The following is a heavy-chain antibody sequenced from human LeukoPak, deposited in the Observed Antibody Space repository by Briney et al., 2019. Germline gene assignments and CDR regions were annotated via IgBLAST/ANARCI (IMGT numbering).Heavy chain of an antibody. J-gene: IGHJ5*02. D-gene: IGHD3-22*01. CDR2: IYPRDGST. V-gene: IGHV1-46*01. CDR3: AKDPVVRPHNWFDP. CDR1: GYTFTSNY. Sequence: ASVKVSCKASGYTFTSNYIHWVRQAPGQGLEWMGMIYPRDGSTSYAQKFQGRVTVTRDTSTSTVHMELSGLRSEDTAVYYCAKDPVVRPHNWFDPWGQGTLVTVSS.